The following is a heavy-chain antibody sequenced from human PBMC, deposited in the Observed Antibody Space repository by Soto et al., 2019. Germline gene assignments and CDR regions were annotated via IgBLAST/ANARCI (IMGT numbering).Heavy chain of an antibody. Sequence: QVQLVESGGGVVQPGRSLRLSCAASGFTFSSYGMHWVRQAPGKGLERVAVIWYDGSNKYYADSVKGRFTISRDNSKNTLYLQMNSLRAEDTAVYYCARSQRGAVPIHYYYYYMDVWGKGTTVTVSS. D-gene: IGHD6-19*01. CDR2: IWYDGSNK. CDR3: ARSQRGAVPIHYYYYYMDV. J-gene: IGHJ6*03. V-gene: IGHV3-33*01. CDR1: GFTFSSYG.